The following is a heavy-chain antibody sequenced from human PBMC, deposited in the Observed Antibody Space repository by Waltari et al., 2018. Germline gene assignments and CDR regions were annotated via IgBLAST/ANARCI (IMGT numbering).Heavy chain of an antibody. Sequence: QVQLQESGPGLVKPSETLSLTCAVSGYSISSGYSWGWFRQPPGKGLEWVSYISSVGSTKYYADSVKGRFTISRDNAKNSLYLQMNSLRAEDTAVYYCARGRDRGPGSDAWGQGTLVTVSS. V-gene: IGHV3-11*04. CDR1: GYSISSGYS. CDR2: ISSVGSTK. J-gene: IGHJ5*02. D-gene: IGHD2-15*01. CDR3: ARGRDRGPGSDA.